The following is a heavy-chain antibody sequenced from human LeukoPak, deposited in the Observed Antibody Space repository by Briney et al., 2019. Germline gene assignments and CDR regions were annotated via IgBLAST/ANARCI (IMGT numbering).Heavy chain of an antibody. V-gene: IGHV3-74*01. CDR3: ARDQIYCTGGYCYFEY. D-gene: IGHD2-8*02. Sequence: GGALRLSCAVSGFTFSSYWMHWVRQVPGKGLVWVSRINEDGSSISYADSVKGRFTISRDNAKNTLYLQMNSLRVEDSAVYYCARDQIYCTGGYCYFEYWGQGTLVTVSS. CDR2: INEDGSSI. CDR1: GFTFSSYW. J-gene: IGHJ4*02.